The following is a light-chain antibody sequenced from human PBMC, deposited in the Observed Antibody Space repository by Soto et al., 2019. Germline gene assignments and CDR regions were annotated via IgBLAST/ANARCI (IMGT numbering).Light chain of an antibody. Sequence: EIVMTQSPATLSVSPGERATLSCRASQSVSGNLAWYQQKPGQAPRLLIYGASTRATGSPARFSGSGSGTKYTLTTISLQSQAIALYSCQKYKIRRRPFDQGTKVEI. CDR1: QSVSGN. J-gene: IGKJ1*01. V-gene: IGKV3-15*01. CDR3: QKYKIRRRP. CDR2: GAS.